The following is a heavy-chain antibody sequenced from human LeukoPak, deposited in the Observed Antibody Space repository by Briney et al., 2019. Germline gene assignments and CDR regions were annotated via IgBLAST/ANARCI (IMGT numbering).Heavy chain of an antibody. D-gene: IGHD6-13*01. Sequence: GGSLRLSCAASGFTFSSYAMSWVRQAPGKGLEWLVNIDQDGTGKYYVDSVKGRFTISRDNAKNSVYLQMNSLRGEDTAVYYCARGLATAAAYWGQGTLVIVSS. J-gene: IGHJ4*02. CDR2: IDQDGTGK. V-gene: IGHV3-7*01. CDR3: ARGLATAAAY. CDR1: GFTFSSYA.